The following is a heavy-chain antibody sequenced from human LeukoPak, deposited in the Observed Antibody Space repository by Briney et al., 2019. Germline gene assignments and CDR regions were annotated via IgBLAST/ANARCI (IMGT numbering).Heavy chain of an antibody. CDR3: ARDLMYYFDY. Sequence: PGGSLRLSCAASGFTFSSYAMHWVRQAPGKGLEWVAVISYDGSNKYYADSVKGRFTISRDNSKNTLYLQMNSLRAEDTAVYYCARDLMYYFDYWGQGTLVTVSS. J-gene: IGHJ4*02. CDR1: GFTFSSYA. CDR2: ISYDGSNK. D-gene: IGHD3-10*02. V-gene: IGHV3-30-3*01.